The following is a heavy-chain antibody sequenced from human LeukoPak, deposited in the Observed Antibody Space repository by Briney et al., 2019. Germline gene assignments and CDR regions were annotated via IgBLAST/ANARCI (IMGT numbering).Heavy chain of an antibody. J-gene: IGHJ4*02. CDR3: PRGPYKSSPGG. Sequence: PGGSLRLSCAASGFTFSSQWMFWVRQAPGKGLVCVSHINSDGSITNYADSVKGRFTISRDNAKNTLFLQMNSLRAEDTAVYFCPRGPYKSSPGGWGQGNLVNV. V-gene: IGHV3-74*01. CDR1: GFTFSSQW. CDR2: INSDGSIT. D-gene: IGHD1-14*01.